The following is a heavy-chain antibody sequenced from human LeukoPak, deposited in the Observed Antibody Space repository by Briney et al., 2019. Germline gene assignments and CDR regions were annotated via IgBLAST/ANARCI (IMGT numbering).Heavy chain of an antibody. Sequence: GGSLRLSCVVSGFTVSGDCISWFRQAPGKGLEWASVLYYGVSTFYKDSVKGRFTTSGDNFKNTVYLQMNSLRAEDTAVYYCARGRQNYGDYPYWGQGTLVTVSS. D-gene: IGHD4-17*01. CDR3: ARGRQNYGDYPY. CDR1: GFTVSGDC. CDR2: LYYGVST. J-gene: IGHJ4*02. V-gene: IGHV3-53*01.